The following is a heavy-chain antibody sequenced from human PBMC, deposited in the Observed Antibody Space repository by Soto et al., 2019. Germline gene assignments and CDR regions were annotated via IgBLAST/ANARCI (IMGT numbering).Heavy chain of an antibody. Sequence: SVKVSCKASGGTFSSYAISWVRQAPGQGLEWMGGIIPIFGTANYAQKFQGRVTITADESTSTAYMELSSLRSEDTAVYYCARGSPAAGKVDYYSYGRDVWGKGPTVTVPS. D-gene: IGHD6-25*01. V-gene: IGHV1-69*13. CDR3: ARGSPAAGKVDYYSYGRDV. CDR1: GGTFSSYA. J-gene: IGHJ6*04. CDR2: IIPIFGTA.